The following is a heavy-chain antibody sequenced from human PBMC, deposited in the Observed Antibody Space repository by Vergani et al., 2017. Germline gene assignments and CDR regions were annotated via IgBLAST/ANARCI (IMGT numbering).Heavy chain of an antibody. D-gene: IGHD1-1*01. CDR3: ATKSCGTPGCQIGYFRE. V-gene: IGHV3-30*03. CDR2: ISYDGTQK. J-gene: IGHJ1*01. CDR1: GCTSSYYG. Sequence: QVHLVESGGGVVQPGRSLRLSCVVSGCTSSYYGMHWVRQAPGKGREWVAVISYDGTQKYYADSVKGRFTIPRDKSKSTLYLQMNSLRTEDTAVYYCATKSCGTPGCQIGYFREWGQGTLVTVSS.